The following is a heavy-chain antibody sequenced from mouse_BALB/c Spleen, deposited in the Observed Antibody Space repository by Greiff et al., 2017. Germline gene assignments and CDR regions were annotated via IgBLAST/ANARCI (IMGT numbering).Heavy chain of an antibody. CDR3: ARQRSMDY. V-gene: IGHV5-12-1*01. CDR2: ISSGGGST. Sequence: VQLKESGGGLVKPGGSLKLSCAASGFAFSSYDMSWVRQTPEKRLEWVAYISSGGGSTYYPDTVKGRFTISRDNAKNTLYLQMSSLKSEDTAMYYCARQRSMDYWGQGTSVTVSS. J-gene: IGHJ4*01. CDR1: GFAFSSYD.